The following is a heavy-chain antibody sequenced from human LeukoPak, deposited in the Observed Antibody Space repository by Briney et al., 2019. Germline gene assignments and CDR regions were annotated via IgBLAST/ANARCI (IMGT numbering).Heavy chain of an antibody. Sequence: PGGSLRLSCAASGFTFSSYAMHWVRQAPGKGLEWVAVIWYDGSNKYYADSVKGRFTISRDNSKNTLYLQMNSLRAEDTAVYYCARDSRNDFDFQHWGQGTLVTVSS. J-gene: IGHJ1*01. CDR3: ARDSRNDFDFQH. CDR2: IWYDGSNK. CDR1: GFTFSSYA. D-gene: IGHD2-21*02. V-gene: IGHV3-33*08.